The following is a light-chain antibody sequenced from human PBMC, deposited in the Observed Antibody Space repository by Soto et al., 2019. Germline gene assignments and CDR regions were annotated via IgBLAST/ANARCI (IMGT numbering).Light chain of an antibody. CDR1: SSDVDTYNY. V-gene: IGLV2-8*01. J-gene: IGLJ2*01. CDR3: CSYAGRNSV. CDR2: EVS. Sequence: QSALTQPPSASGSPGQSATISCTGTSSDVDTYNYVSWYQQHPGKAPKLMLYEVSKRPSGVPDRFSGSRSGNTASLTVSGLQAEDEADYYCCSYAGRNSVFAGGTKLTVL.